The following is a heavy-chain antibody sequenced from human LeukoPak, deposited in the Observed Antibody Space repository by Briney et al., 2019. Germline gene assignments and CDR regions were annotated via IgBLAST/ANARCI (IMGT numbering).Heavy chain of an antibody. CDR2: ISGSGGST. CDR1: GFTFSSYA. D-gene: IGHD3-10*01. V-gene: IGHV3-23*01. CDR3: AKEMITMVRGVKPFDY. J-gene: IGHJ4*02. Sequence: GGSLRLSCAASGFTFSSYAMSWVRQAPGKGLEWVSAISGSGGSTYYADSVKGRFTISRDDSKNTLYLQMNSLRAEDTAVYYCAKEMITMVRGVKPFDYWGQGTLVTVSS.